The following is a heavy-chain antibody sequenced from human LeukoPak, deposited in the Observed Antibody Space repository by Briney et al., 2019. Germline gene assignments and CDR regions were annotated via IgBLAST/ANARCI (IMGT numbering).Heavy chain of an antibody. Sequence: GGSLRLSCAASGFTFSSFAMSWVRQAPGKELEWVSAISGSGGSTYYADSVKGRFTISRDNSKNTLYLQMNSLRAEDTAVYYCAKNTEYSSSSWFDPWGQGTLVSVSS. CDR1: GFTFSSFA. CDR3: AKNTEYSSSSWFDP. V-gene: IGHV3-23*01. CDR2: ISGSGGST. D-gene: IGHD6-6*01. J-gene: IGHJ5*02.